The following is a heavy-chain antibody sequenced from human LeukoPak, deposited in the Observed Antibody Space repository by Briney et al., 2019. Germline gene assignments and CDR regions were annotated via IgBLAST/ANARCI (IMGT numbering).Heavy chain of an antibody. CDR2: IIPILGIA. J-gene: IGHJ6*02. D-gene: IGHD3-10*01. CDR1: GGTFISYA. V-gene: IGHV1-69*04. CDR3: ASKYGSGTYYYGMDV. Sequence: GASVKVSCKASGGTFISYAISWVRQAPGQGLEWMGRIIPILGIANYAQKFQGRVTITADKSTSTAYMELSSLRSEDTAVYYCASKYGSGTYYYGMDVWGQGTTVTVSS.